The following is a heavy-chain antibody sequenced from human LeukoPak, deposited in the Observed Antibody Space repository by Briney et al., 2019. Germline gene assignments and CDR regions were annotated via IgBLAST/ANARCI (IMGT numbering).Heavy chain of an antibody. CDR2: INPSGGST. D-gene: IGHD3-9*01. CDR1: GYTFTSYY. CDR3: ARDILTGYYTLGWFDP. J-gene: IGHJ5*02. Sequence: ASVKVSCKASGYTFTSYYMHWVRQAPGQGLEWMGIINPSGGSTSYAQKFQGRVTMTTDTSTSTVYMELSSLRSEDTAVYYCARDILTGYYTLGWFDPWGQGTLVTVSS. V-gene: IGHV1-46*01.